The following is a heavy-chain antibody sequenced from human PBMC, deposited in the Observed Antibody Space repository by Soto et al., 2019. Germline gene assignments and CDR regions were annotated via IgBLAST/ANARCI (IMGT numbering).Heavy chain of an antibody. CDR2: IYHTGST. J-gene: IGHJ4*02. CDR1: GGSISTVGHY. CDR3: ARETGTLRSRNCDY. V-gene: IGHV4-31*01. Sequence: QVQLQESGPKLVKPSQTLSLTCSVSGGSISTVGHYWTWIRQPPGKALEWIGSIYHTGSTYYSKSRRSLLTMSVDTSKSQFSLRLSSVTAADPAVYYCARETGTLRSRNCDYWGQGSLVTVSS. D-gene: IGHD7-27*01.